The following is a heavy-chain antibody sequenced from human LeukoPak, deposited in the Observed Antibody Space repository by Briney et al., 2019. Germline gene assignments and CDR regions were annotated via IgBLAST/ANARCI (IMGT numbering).Heavy chain of an antibody. CDR3: ARGYLGLRGWPYYYYYGMDV. J-gene: IGHJ6*02. CDR1: GGSISSGGYS. Sequence: SETLSLTCAVSGGSISSGGYSWSWIRQPPGKGLEWIGYIYHSGSTYYNPSLKSRVTISVDRSKNQFSLKLSSVTAADTAVYYCARGYLGLRGWPYYYYYGMDVWGQGTTVTVSS. CDR2: IYHSGST. V-gene: IGHV4-30-2*01. D-gene: IGHD6-19*01.